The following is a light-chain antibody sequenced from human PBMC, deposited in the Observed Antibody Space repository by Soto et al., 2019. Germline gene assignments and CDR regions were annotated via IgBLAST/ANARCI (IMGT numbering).Light chain of an antibody. Sequence: GVVAHSPLSLLVTLGQPAYLFCRSHKSLVHSDGIAYFSWFQQRPGRSPRRLIYKVSNRDSGVPARFSGSGSGTDFALKISRVEAEDVGVYYCMQGTHWPITFGQGTRLEI. CDR3: MQGTHWPIT. J-gene: IGKJ5*01. CDR1: KSLVHSDGIAY. CDR2: KVS. V-gene: IGKV2-30*02.